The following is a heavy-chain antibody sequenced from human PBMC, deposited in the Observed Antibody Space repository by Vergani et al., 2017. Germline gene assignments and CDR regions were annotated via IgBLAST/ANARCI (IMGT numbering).Heavy chain of an antibody. J-gene: IGHJ4*02. CDR1: GYTFTGYY. D-gene: IGHD2-15*01. CDR2: INPNSGGT. Sequence: QVQLVQSGAEVKKPGASVKVSCKASGYTFTGYYMHWVRQAPGKGLEWMGWINPNSGGTNYAQKFQGRVTMTRDTSISTAYMELSRLRSDDTAVYYCARGGRYCSGGSCLEIDYWGQGTLVTVSS. CDR3: ARGGRYCSGGSCLEIDY. V-gene: IGHV1-2*02.